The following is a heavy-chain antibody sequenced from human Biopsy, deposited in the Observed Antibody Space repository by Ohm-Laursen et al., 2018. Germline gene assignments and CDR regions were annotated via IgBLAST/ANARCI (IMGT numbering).Heavy chain of an antibody. V-gene: IGHV3-33*01. Sequence: FLRLSCAASGFTFSSYGMHWVRQAPGKGLEWVAVIWYDGSRQYYADSVKGRFTISRDNSKNTLYLQMNSLRAEDTAVYYCARDGAAGYGLDVWGQGTTVTVSS. D-gene: IGHD6-25*01. CDR2: IWYDGSRQ. J-gene: IGHJ6*02. CDR3: ARDGAAGYGLDV. CDR1: GFTFSSYG.